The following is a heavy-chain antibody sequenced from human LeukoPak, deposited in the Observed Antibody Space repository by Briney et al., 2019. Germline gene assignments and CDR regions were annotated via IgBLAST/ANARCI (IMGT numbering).Heavy chain of an antibody. V-gene: IGHV4-30-4*01. Sequence: PPETLSLTCTVSGRSISSGGFYWSWIPPPPGKGLEWIGYSYDARNTSYSPSLDSRVTISVDTSKHQLSLRLSSVTAADTAIYYCAGGLQWLSFDSWGQGTLVTVSS. D-gene: IGHD6-19*01. J-gene: IGHJ4*02. CDR1: GRSISSGGFY. CDR3: AGGLQWLSFDS. CDR2: SYDARNT.